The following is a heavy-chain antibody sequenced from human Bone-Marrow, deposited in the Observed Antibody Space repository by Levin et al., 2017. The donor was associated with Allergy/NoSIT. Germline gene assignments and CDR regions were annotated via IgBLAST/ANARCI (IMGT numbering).Heavy chain of an antibody. D-gene: IGHD2-21*01. V-gene: IGHV3-48*03. CDR1: GFNFSGYE. Sequence: GGSLRLSCAASGFNFSGYEMNWVRQAPGKGLEWIAYISASGNTKHLADSVMGRFSLSRDNAKNSLSLQMNNLRVEDTALYYCAREEGVHRYNWFDSWGQGTLVTVSS. CDR3: AREEGVHRYNWFDS. CDR2: ISASGNTK. J-gene: IGHJ5*01.